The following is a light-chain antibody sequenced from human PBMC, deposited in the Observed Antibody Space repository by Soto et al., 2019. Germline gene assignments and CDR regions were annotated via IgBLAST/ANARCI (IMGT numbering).Light chain of an antibody. J-gene: IGLJ3*02. CDR1: SSNIGSNY. Sequence: QSVLTQPPSASGTPGQRVTISCSGSSSNIGSNYVYWYQQLPGTAPKLLIYSNNQRPSWVPDRFSGSKSGTSASLAISGLRSEDEADYYCAAWDASLSGPWVFGGGTKLTVL. CDR3: AAWDASLSGPWV. V-gene: IGLV1-47*02. CDR2: SNN.